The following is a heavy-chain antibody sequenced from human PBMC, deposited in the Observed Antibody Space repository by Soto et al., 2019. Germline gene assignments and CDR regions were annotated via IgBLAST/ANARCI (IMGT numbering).Heavy chain of an antibody. CDR3: ARVAGEHSGYSYGTQYFDY. Sequence: SETLSLTCTVSGGSISSGDYYWSWIRQPPGKGLEWIGYIYYSGSTYYNPSLKSRVTISVDTSKNQFSLKLSSVTAADTAVYYCARVAGEHSGYSYGTQYFDYWGQGTLVTVSS. CDR1: GGSISSGDYY. V-gene: IGHV4-30-4*01. D-gene: IGHD5-18*01. CDR2: IYYSGST. J-gene: IGHJ4*02.